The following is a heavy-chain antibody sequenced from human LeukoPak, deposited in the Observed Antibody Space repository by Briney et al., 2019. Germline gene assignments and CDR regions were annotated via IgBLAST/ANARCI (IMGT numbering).Heavy chain of an antibody. D-gene: IGHD1-14*01. Sequence: SETLSLTCTVSGGSISSSSYYWGWIRQPPGKGLEWIGSIYYSGSTYYNPSLKSRVTISVDTSKNQFSLKLSSVTAADTAVYYCAREEPYYYYYGMDVWGQGTTVTVSS. CDR1: GGSISSSSYY. CDR3: AREEPYYYYYGMDV. CDR2: IYYSGST. J-gene: IGHJ6*02. V-gene: IGHV4-39*07.